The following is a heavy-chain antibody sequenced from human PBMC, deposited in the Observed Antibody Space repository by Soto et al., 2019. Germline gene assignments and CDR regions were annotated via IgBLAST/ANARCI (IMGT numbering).Heavy chain of an antibody. D-gene: IGHD6-6*01. CDR2: INPNSGGT. CDR3: ARGGWGIAARDNWFDP. CDR1: GYTFTGYY. Sequence: GASVKVSCKASGYTFTGYYMHWVRQAPGQGLEWMGWINPNSGGTNYAQKFQGRVTMTTDTSTSTAYMELRSLRSDDTAVYYCARGGWGIAARDNWFDPWGQGTLVTVSS. V-gene: IGHV1-2*02. J-gene: IGHJ5*02.